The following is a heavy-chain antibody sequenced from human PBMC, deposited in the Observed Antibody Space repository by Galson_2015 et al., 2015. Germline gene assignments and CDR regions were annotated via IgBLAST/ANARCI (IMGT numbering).Heavy chain of an antibody. CDR1: GGSFITYA. CDR2: TTPLFGTP. J-gene: IGHJ4*02. V-gene: IGHV1-69*06. D-gene: IGHD2-2*01. CDR3: ARASQDCSRASCPYNY. Sequence: SVKVSCKASGGSFITYAISWVRQAPGQGLEWMGGTTPLFGTPNYAQEFHDRVTITADKSTSTAYLEVSSLRSEDTAVYYCARASQDCSRASCPYNYWGQGTLVTVSS.